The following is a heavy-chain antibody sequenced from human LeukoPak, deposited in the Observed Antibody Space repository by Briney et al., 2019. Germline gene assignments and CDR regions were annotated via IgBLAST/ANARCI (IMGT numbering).Heavy chain of an antibody. CDR2: ISGSGDST. CDR1: GFTFSSYA. V-gene: IGHV3-23*01. Sequence: GGSLRLSCAACGFTFSSYAMSWVRQAPGKGLEWVSSISGSGDSTYYADSVKGRFTISRDNSVNTLYLQMNSLRAEDTAVYYCAKSSPMTMVRGANDYWGQGTLVTVSS. D-gene: IGHD3-10*01. J-gene: IGHJ4*02. CDR3: AKSSPMTMVRGANDY.